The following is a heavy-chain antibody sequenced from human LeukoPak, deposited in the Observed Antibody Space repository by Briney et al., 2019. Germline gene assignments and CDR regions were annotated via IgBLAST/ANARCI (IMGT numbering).Heavy chain of an antibody. CDR1: GYTFTSYY. Sequence: ASVKVSCKASGYTFTSYYMHWVRQAPGQGLEWMGIINPSGGSTSYAQKFQGRVTTTRDTSTSTVYMELSSLRSEDTAVYYCARNKWNYYDSSGYYFFDYWGQGTLVTVSS. D-gene: IGHD3-22*01. CDR3: ARNKWNYYDSSGYYFFDY. J-gene: IGHJ4*02. V-gene: IGHV1-46*01. CDR2: INPSGGST.